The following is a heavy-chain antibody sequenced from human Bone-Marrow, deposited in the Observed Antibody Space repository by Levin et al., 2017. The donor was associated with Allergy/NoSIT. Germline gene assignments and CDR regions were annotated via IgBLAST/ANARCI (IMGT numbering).Heavy chain of an antibody. J-gene: IGHJ4*02. Sequence: HGESLKISCKASGYIFINYWIGWVRQMPGKGLEWMGIVYPDDSDTIYSPSFQGHVTFSADKSINTAYLQWSSLQASDTAIYYCTRLKTTMAQWGYFDFWGQGTLVTVSS. D-gene: IGHD3-10*01. CDR1: GYIFINYW. V-gene: IGHV5-51*01. CDR2: VYPDDSDT. CDR3: TRLKTTMAQWGYFDF.